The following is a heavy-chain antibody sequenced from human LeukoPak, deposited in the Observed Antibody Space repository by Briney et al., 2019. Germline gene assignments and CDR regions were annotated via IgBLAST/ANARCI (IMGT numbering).Heavy chain of an antibody. D-gene: IGHD6-19*01. CDR2: IYHSGST. CDR1: GGSISSSNYY. CDR3: ASLYSSGWLISHH. J-gene: IGHJ1*01. V-gene: IGHV4-39*01. Sequence: SETLSLTCTVSGGSISSSNYYWGWIRQPPGKGLEWIGTIYHSGSTYYNPSLKSRISISVDTSKNQFSLKLSSVTAADTAVYYCASLYSSGWLISHHWGQGTLVTVSS.